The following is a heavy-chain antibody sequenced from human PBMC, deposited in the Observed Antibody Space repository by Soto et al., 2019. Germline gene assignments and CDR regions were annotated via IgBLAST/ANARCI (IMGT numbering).Heavy chain of an antibody. D-gene: IGHD2-2*01. V-gene: IGHV4-31*03. CDR1: GGSISSAYYY. Sequence: SETLSLTCTVSGGSISSAYYYWSWIRQHPGKGLEWIGYIYYSGSTYYNPSLKSRVTISVDTSKNQFSLKLSSVTAADTAVYYCARDSTGYETYYYYGMDVWGQGTTVTVSS. CDR3: ARDSTGYETYYYYGMDV. J-gene: IGHJ6*02. CDR2: IYYSGST.